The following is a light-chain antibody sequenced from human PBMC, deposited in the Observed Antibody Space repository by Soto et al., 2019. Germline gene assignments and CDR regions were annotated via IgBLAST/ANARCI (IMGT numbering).Light chain of an antibody. V-gene: IGLV1-44*01. CDR3: AAWDVSLNGPV. Sequence: QSVLTQPPSACGTPGQRVTISCSGSSSNIGSNTVNWYQQLPGTAPKLLIYSNNQRPSGVPDRFSGSKSGTSASLAISGLQSEDEADYYCAAWDVSLNGPVFGGGTKLTVL. CDR1: SSNIGSNT. CDR2: SNN. J-gene: IGLJ2*01.